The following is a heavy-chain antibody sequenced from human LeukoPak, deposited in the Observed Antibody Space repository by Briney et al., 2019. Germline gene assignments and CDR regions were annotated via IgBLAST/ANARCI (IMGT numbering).Heavy chain of an antibody. Sequence: ASVKVSCKASGYSFTTYGMNWVPQAPGKGLEWMGWFNTYTGNPTYAQGFTGRFVFSLDTSVSTAYLQISSLKAEDTAVYYCARDLVGLSYGSKRPYYFDYWGQGTLVTVSS. CDR1: GYSFTTYG. D-gene: IGHD5-18*01. V-gene: IGHV7-81*01. CDR2: FNTYTGNP. CDR3: ARDLVGLSYGSKRPYYFDY. J-gene: IGHJ4*02.